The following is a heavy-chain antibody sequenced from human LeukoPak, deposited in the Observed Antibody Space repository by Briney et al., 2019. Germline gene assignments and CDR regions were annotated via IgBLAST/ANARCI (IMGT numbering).Heavy chain of an antibody. J-gene: IGHJ4*02. CDR1: GGSISSSNW. CDR2: IYHSGST. D-gene: IGHD2-2*02. V-gene: IGHV4-4*02. CDR3: ARGVYRSSTSCYTPFDY. Sequence: SETLSLTCAVSGGSISSSNWWSWVRQPPGKGLEWIGEIYHSGSTNYNPSLKSRVTISVDTSKNQFSLKLSSVTAADKAVYYCARGVYRSSTSCYTPFDYWGQGTLVTVSS.